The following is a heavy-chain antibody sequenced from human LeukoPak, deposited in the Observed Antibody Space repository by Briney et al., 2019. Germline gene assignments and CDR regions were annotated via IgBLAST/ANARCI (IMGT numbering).Heavy chain of an antibody. V-gene: IGHV3-7*01. J-gene: IGHJ4*02. CDR2: IKQDGSEK. CDR1: GFTLSSYW. D-gene: IGHD3-9*01. CDR3: ASLKLVWSWLFRECDY. Sequence: GGSLRLSCAASGFTLSSYWMSWVRQAPGKGLEWVANIKQDGSEKYYVDSVKGRFTISRDNAKNSLYLQMNSLRAEDTAVYYCASLKLVWSWLFRECDYWGQGTLVTVSS.